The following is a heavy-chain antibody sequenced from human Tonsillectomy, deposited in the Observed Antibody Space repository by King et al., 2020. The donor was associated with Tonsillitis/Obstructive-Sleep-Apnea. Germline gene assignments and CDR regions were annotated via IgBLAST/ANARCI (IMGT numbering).Heavy chain of an antibody. D-gene: IGHD3-22*01. CDR1: GYTFTSYG. J-gene: IGHJ4*02. CDR2: ISAHNGHT. Sequence: QLVQSGAEVKKPGASVKVSCKASGYTFTSYGISWVLQAPGQGLEWMAWISAHNGHTNYAQNLQGRVTMTTDTSTSTAYMELRSLRSDDTAVYYCARDSMSHYYDSSGYYTFNYWGQGTLVTVSS. V-gene: IGHV1-18*01. CDR3: ARDSMSHYYDSSGYYTFNY.